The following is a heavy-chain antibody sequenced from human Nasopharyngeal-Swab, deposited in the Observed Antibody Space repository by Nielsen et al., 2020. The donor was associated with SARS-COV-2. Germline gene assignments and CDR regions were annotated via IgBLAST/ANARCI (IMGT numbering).Heavy chain of an antibody. CDR2: FDPEDGET. J-gene: IGHJ5*02. CDR1: GYTLTELS. D-gene: IGHD6-6*01. V-gene: IGHV1-24*01. Sequence: ASVKVSCKVSGYTLTELSMHWVRQAPGKGLEWMGGFDPEDGETIYAQKFQGRVTMTTDTSTSTAYMELRSLRSDDTAVYYCAKDGVAARPDWFDPWGQGTLVTVSS. CDR3: AKDGVAARPDWFDP.